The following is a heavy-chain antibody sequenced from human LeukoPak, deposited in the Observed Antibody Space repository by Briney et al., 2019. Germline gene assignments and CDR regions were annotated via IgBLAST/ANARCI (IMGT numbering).Heavy chain of an antibody. CDR1: GYTFTGYF. Sequence: ASVKVSCKASGYTFTGYFLHWVRQAPGQGLEWMGWINPNSGGTNYAQKFQGRVTMTRDTSISTAYMELSRLRSDDTAVYYCARKSGSYLSPYAFDIWGQGTMVTVSS. CDR2: INPNSGGT. J-gene: IGHJ3*02. V-gene: IGHV1-2*02. CDR3: ARKSGSYLSPYAFDI. D-gene: IGHD1-26*01.